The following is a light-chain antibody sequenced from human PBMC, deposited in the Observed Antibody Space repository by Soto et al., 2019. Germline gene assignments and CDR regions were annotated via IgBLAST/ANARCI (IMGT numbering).Light chain of an antibody. CDR3: QQYNSYSL. V-gene: IGKV1-5*03. Sequence: DIQMTQSPPTLSASVGDRVTITCRASQSIRSWLAWYQQKPGKAPKLLIYKASSLESGVPSRFSGSGSGTEFTLTISSLQPDDFATYYCQQYNSYSLFGQGTKLGIK. CDR1: QSIRSW. J-gene: IGKJ2*01. CDR2: KAS.